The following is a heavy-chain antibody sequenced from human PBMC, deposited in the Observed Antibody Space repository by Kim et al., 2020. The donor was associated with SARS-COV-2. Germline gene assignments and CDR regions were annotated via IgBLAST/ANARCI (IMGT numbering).Heavy chain of an antibody. CDR3: AKRAGRNGNEHDY. CDR2: ISSSGAST. J-gene: IGHJ4*02. CDR1: GFTFSSYA. Sequence: GGSLRLSCAASGFTFSSYAMSWVRQAPGKGLEWVSGISSSGASTYYPDSVKGRFTISRDNSKNTVNLQMNSLTAEDTAVYYCAKRAGRNGNEHDYWGQGTLVTVSS. V-gene: IGHV3-23*01. D-gene: IGHD2-8*01.